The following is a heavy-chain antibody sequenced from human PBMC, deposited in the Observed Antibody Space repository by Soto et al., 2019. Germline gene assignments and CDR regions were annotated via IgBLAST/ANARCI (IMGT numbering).Heavy chain of an antibody. CDR1: GFTFSSYG. CDR2: IWYDGSNK. D-gene: IGHD3-3*01. Sequence: PVGSLRLSCAASGFTFSSYGMHWVRQAPGKGLEWVAVIWYDGSNKYYADSVKGRFTISRDNSKNTLYLQMNSLRAEDTAVYYCAGVGVEYYDFWSGYYSPSYYYYYGMDVWGQGTTVTVSS. V-gene: IGHV3-33*01. J-gene: IGHJ6*02. CDR3: AGVGVEYYDFWSGYYSPSYYYYYGMDV.